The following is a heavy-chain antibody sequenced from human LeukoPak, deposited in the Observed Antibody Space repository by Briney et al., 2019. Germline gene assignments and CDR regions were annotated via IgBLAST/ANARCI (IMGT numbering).Heavy chain of an antibody. V-gene: IGHV3-33*01. CDR3: ARWAETRTSFDY. CDR2: IWYDGNNK. Sequence: GGSLRLSCAASGFTFSTYGMHWVRQAPGKGLEWVSLIWYDGNNKYYADSVKGRFTISRDNSKNTLYLQMNSLRAEDTAVYYCARWAETRTSFDYWGQGTLVTVSS. J-gene: IGHJ4*02. D-gene: IGHD2-2*01. CDR1: GFTFSTYG.